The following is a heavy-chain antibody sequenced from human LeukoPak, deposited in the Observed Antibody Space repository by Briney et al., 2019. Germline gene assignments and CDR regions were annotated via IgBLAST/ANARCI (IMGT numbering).Heavy chain of an antibody. V-gene: IGHV3-30*02. CDR3: AKGPIQDYGDFYFDY. Sequence: GGSLRLSCAASGFTFSSFGMHWVRQAPGKGLAWVAYIQFHGASRFYADSVKGRFTISRDNSKNTLYLQMNNLRPEDTAVYYCAKGPIQDYGDFYFDYWGQGALVTVSP. J-gene: IGHJ4*02. CDR1: GFTFSSFG. D-gene: IGHD4-17*01. CDR2: IQFHGASR.